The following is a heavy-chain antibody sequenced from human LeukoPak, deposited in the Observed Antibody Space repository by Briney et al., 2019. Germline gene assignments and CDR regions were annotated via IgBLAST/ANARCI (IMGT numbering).Heavy chain of an antibody. D-gene: IGHD6-13*01. CDR2: INPNSGGT. CDR1: GYTFTGYY. CDR3: ARVSRYSSSWCSFDY. V-gene: IGHV1-2*02. J-gene: IGHJ4*02. Sequence: ASVKVSCKASGYTFTGYYMHWVRQAPGQGLEWMGWINPNSGGTNYAQKFQGRVTMTRDTSISTAYMELSRLRSDDTAVYYCARVSRYSSSWCSFDYWGQGTLVTVSS.